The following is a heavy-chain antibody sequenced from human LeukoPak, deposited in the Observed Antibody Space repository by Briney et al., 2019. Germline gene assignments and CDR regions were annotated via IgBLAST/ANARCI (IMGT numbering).Heavy chain of an antibody. CDR2: IITYNGKT. CDR1: GYTFTRYG. CDR3: AARSGELPYYFDY. J-gene: IGHJ4*02. D-gene: IGHD1-26*01. Sequence: ASVKVSCKASGYTFTRYGISWMRHAPGQGLEWMGWIITYNGKTSYGQRFQGRVTMTTDTSTSTAYMELRSLRSDDTAVYYCAARSGELPYYFDYWGQGTLVTVSS. V-gene: IGHV1-18*01.